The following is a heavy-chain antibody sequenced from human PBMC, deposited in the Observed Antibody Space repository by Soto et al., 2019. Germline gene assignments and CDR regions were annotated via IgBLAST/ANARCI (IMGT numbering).Heavy chain of an antibody. J-gene: IGHJ3*02. V-gene: IGHV4-59*01. D-gene: IGHD1-26*01. CDR2: SFFTGTT. Sequence: QVQLQESGPGLVKPSETLSLTCTVSGGSIRSYYWSWIRQPPGKGLEWLGYSFFTGTTNYSPTLTRRVTISIHTSKQQFSLKLSSVTAADTAVYYCARLRSYAASFDIWGQGTMVTVSS. CDR3: ARLRSYAASFDI. CDR1: GGSIRSYY.